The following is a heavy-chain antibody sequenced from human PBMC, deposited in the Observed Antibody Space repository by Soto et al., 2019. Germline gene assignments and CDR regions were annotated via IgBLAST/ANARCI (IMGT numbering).Heavy chain of an antibody. J-gene: IGHJ4*02. CDR2: IYYSGST. CDR3: ARHEDSSSWAPTYFDY. V-gene: IGHV4-39*01. Sequence: SETLSLTCTVSGGSISSSSYYWGWIRQPPGKGLEWIGSIYYSGSTYYNPSLKSRVTISVDTSKNQFSLKLSSVTAADTAVYYCARHEDSSSWAPTYFDYWGQGTLVTVSS. D-gene: IGHD6-13*01. CDR1: GGSISSSSYY.